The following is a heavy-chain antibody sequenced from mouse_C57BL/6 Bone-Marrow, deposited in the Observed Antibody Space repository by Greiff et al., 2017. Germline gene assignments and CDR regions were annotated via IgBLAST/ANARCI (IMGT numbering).Heavy chain of an antibody. CDR3: ARLRQGAWFAY. J-gene: IGHJ3*01. D-gene: IGHD2-12*01. Sequence: VQGVESGAELAKPGASVKLSCKASGYTFTSYWMHWVKQRPGQGLEWIGYINPSSGYTKYNQKFKDKATLTADKSSSTAYMQLSSLTYEDSAVYYCARLRQGAWFAYWGQGTLVTVSA. CDR1: GYTFTSYW. V-gene: IGHV1-7*01. CDR2: INPSSGYT.